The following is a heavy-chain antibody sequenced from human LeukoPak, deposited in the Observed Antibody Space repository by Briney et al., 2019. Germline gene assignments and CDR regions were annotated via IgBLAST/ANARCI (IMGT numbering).Heavy chain of an antibody. CDR3: ARGRTYYDFWSGYYRHYYYMDV. V-gene: IGHV4-34*01. Sequence: SETLSLTCAVYGGSFSGYYWSWIRQPPGKGLEWIGEINHSGSTNYNPSLKSRVTISVDTSKNQFSLKLSSVTAADTAVYYCARGRTYYDFWSGYYRHYYYMDVWGKGTTVTVSS. J-gene: IGHJ6*03. CDR1: GGSFSGYY. CDR2: INHSGST. D-gene: IGHD3-3*01.